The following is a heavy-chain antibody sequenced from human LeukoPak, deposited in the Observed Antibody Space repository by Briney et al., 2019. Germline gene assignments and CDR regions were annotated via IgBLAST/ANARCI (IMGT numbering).Heavy chain of an antibody. J-gene: IGHJ4*02. V-gene: IGHV4-34*01. CDR2: INHSGST. CDR3: ARAQWLDLDY. D-gene: IGHD6-19*01. CDR1: GGSFSGYY. Sequence: SETLSLTCAVYGGSFSGYYWSWIRQPPGKGLEWIGEINHSGSTNYNPSLKSRVTISVDTSKNQFSLKLSSVTAADTAVYYCARAQWLDLDYWGQGTLVTVSS.